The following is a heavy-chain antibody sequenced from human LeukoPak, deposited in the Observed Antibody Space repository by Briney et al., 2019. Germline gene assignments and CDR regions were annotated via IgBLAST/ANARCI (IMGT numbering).Heavy chain of an antibody. CDR1: GVTFSNYA. CDR3: AKDSAVVPAAPYGMDV. CDR2: IGVIGDNT. V-gene: IGHV3-23*01. D-gene: IGHD2-2*01. Sequence: GGSLRLSCAASGVTFSNYAMSWVRQAPGKGLEWVSTIGVIGDNTYYADSVKGRLIISRDNSRNTLYLQMNSLRVEDTATYYCAKDSAVVPAAPYGMDVWGQGTTVTVSS. J-gene: IGHJ6*02.